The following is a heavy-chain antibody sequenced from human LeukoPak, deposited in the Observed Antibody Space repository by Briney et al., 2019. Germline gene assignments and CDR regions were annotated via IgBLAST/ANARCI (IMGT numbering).Heavy chain of an antibody. CDR1: GFSLSTSGVG. D-gene: IGHD6-19*01. J-gene: IGHJ4*02. Sequence: SGPTLVNPTQTLTLTCTFSGFSLSTSGVGVGWIRQPPGKALEWLSLIYWDDDKRYSPSLKSRLTITKDTSKNQVVLTMTNMDPVDTATYYCARSSSGWYPGGSFDYWGQGTLVTVSS. CDR2: IYWDDDK. V-gene: IGHV2-5*02. CDR3: ARSSSGWYPGGSFDY.